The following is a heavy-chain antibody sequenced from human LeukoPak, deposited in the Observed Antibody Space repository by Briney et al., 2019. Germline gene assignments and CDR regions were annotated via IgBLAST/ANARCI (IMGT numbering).Heavy chain of an antibody. CDR3: ARVGRIAARRLEAFWAPGAMDV. J-gene: IGHJ6*03. D-gene: IGHD6-6*01. V-gene: IGHV7-4-1*02. CDR2: INTNTGNP. Sequence: ASVKVSCKASGYTFTSYAMNWVRQAPGQGLEWMGWINTNTGNPTYAQGFPGRFVFSLDTSVSTAYLQISSLKAEDTAVYYCARVGRIAARRLEAFWAPGAMDVWGKGTTVTVSS. CDR1: GYTFTSYA.